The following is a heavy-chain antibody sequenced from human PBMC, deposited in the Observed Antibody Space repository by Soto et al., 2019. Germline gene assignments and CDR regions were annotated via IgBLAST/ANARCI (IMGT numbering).Heavy chain of an antibody. CDR2: ISAYNGNT. V-gene: IGHV1-18*01. CDR1: GYTFTSYC. J-gene: IGHJ4*02. D-gene: IGHD3-22*01. CDR3: ARDRGLGYYDSSSYYYDVLDY. Sequence: ASVKVSCKASGYTFTSYCISWVRQAPGQGLEWMGWISAYNGNTNYAQKLQGRVTMTTDTSTSTAYMELRSLRSDDTAVYYCARDRGLGYYDSSSYYYDVLDYWGQ.